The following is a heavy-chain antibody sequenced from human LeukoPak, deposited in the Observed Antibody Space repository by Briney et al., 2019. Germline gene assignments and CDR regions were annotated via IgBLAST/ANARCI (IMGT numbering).Heavy chain of an antibody. J-gene: IGHJ4*02. CDR1: GFTFSSYA. Sequence: GGSLRLSCAASGFTFSSYAMNWVRQAPGKGLERVSAISGSGGSTYYADSVKGRFTISRDNSKNTLYLQMNSLRAEDTAVYYCAKDSGALLGLPVYFDYWGQGTLVTVSS. D-gene: IGHD1-14*01. V-gene: IGHV3-23*01. CDR3: AKDSGALLGLPVYFDY. CDR2: ISGSGGST.